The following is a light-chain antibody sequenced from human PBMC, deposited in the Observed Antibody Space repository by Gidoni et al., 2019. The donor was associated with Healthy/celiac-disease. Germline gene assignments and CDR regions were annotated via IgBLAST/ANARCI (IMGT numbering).Light chain of an antibody. V-gene: IGKV1-39*01. CDR2: AAS. J-gene: IGKJ1*01. CDR1: QSMSSY. Sequence: DIPMTQSPSSLSASVGDSVTITCRASQSMSSYLTCYQQKPGKSPKLLIYAASSLQSGVPSRFSGSGSGKDFTITSSSLQPEDFANYYCQQSYSTPVTFGQGTKVEIK. CDR3: QQSYSTPVT.